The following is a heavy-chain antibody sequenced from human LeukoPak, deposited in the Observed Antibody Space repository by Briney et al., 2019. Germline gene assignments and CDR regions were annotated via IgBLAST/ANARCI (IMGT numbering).Heavy chain of an antibody. CDR2: IYPGDSDT. J-gene: IGHJ5*02. CDR3: ARRAHLIGYSNYLGPNWFDP. D-gene: IGHD4-11*01. V-gene: IGHV5-51*01. CDR1: GYSFTNYW. Sequence: GESLKISCKGSGYSFTNYWIGWVRQMPGKGLEWMGIIYPGDSDTRYSPSFQGQVTISADKSISTAYLQWSSLKASDTAMYYCARRAHLIGYSNYLGPNWFDPWGQGTLVTVSS.